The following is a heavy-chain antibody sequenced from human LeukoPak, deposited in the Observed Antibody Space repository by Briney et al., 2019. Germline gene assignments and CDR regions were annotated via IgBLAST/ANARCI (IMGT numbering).Heavy chain of an antibody. CDR1: GFTFSSYA. J-gene: IGHJ4*02. CDR3: AKDRPFHYYDSSGSYYFDY. V-gene: IGHV3-23*01. D-gene: IGHD3-22*01. Sequence: PGGSLRLSCAASGFTFSSYAMSWVRQAPGKGLEWVPAISGSGGSTYYADSVKGRFTISRDNSKNTLYLQMNSLRAEDTAVYYCAKDRPFHYYDSSGSYYFDYWGQGTLVTVSS. CDR2: ISGSGGST.